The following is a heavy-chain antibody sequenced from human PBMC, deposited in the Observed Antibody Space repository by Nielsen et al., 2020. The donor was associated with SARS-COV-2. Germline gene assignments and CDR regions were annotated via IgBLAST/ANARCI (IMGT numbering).Heavy chain of an antibody. V-gene: IGHV1-2*06. CDR2: INPNSGGT. D-gene: IGHD6-19*01. CDR3: ARDRSIAVAGLVTRHFDY. J-gene: IGHJ4*02. Sequence: ASVKVSCKASGYTFTGYYMHWVRQAPGQGLEWMGRINPNSGGTNYAQKFQGRVTMTSDTSISTAYMELSRLRSDDTAVYYCARDRSIAVAGLVTRHFDYWGQGTLVTVSS. CDR1: GYTFTGYY.